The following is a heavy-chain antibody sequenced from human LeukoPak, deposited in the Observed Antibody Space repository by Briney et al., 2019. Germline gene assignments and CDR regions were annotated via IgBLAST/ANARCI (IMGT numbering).Heavy chain of an antibody. CDR2: ILNDGSNK. J-gene: IGHJ4*02. Sequence: GGSLRLSCAASGFTFSSYAMHWVRQAPGKGLEWVAVILNDGSNKYYADSVKGRFTISRDNSKNTLYLQMNCLRPEDTALYYCARGEFNGLDYWGQGTLVTVSS. CDR3: ARGEFNGLDY. CDR1: GFTFSSYA. D-gene: IGHD3-10*01. V-gene: IGHV3-30*14.